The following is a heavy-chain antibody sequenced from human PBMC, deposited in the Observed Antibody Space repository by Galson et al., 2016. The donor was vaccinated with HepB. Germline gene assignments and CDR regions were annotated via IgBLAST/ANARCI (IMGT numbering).Heavy chain of an antibody. D-gene: IGHD4-23*01. J-gene: IGHJ3*01. Sequence: SLRLSCAASGFRFGSYAMHWVRQAPGKGLEWVAMISSDGSDEYYADSVKGRFSISRDNSKDTLFLQMDSLRVEDTAVYYCARDPGEGDGGNWGAFDLWGQGTVVTVSS. CDR3: ARDPGEGDGGNWGAFDL. CDR2: ISSDGSDE. V-gene: IGHV3-30*03. CDR1: GFRFGSYA.